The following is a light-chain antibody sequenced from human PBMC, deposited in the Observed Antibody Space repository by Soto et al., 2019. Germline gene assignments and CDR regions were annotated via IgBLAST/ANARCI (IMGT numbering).Light chain of an antibody. V-gene: IGKV3-11*01. Sequence: EIVFTQSPATLSLSPGERATLSCRASQSVSSYLAWYQQKPGQAPRLLIYDASNRATGIPARFSGSGSGTDFTLTISSLETEDFAVYYCQQRSNWPRTFGQGTKVDIK. CDR1: QSVSSY. CDR2: DAS. CDR3: QQRSNWPRT. J-gene: IGKJ1*01.